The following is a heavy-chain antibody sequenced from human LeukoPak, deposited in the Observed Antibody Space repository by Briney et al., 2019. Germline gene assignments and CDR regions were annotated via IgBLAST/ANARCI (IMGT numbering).Heavy chain of an antibody. CDR2: ISGGGGST. J-gene: IGHJ4*01. Sequence: GGSLRLSCAASGFTFSSYAMNWVRQAPGKGLEWVSTISGGGGSTYYADSVKGRFTISRDNSKNTLYLQMNSLRAEDTAVYYCAKGRRDGYNFDFDYWGQEPWSPSPQ. CDR1: GFTFSSYA. D-gene: IGHD5-24*01. CDR3: AKGRRDGYNFDFDY. V-gene: IGHV3-23*01.